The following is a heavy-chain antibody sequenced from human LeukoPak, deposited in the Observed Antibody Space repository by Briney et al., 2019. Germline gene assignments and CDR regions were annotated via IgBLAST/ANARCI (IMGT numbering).Heavy chain of an antibody. Sequence: LSGGSLRLSCAASGFTFSSYGMHWVRQATGKGLEWVAVISYDGSNKYYADSVKGRFTISRDNAKKSLYLQMNSLRAEHTAVYYCARAIGAADSYWGQGTLVTVSS. CDR1: GFTFSSYG. CDR2: ISYDGSNK. D-gene: IGHD6-13*01. J-gene: IGHJ4*02. V-gene: IGHV3-30*03. CDR3: ARAIGAADSY.